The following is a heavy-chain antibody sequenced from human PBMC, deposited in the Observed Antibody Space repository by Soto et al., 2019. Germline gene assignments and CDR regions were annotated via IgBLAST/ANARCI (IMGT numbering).Heavy chain of an antibody. CDR3: ARADSSSWPLDAFDI. CDR1: GFTFCSYS. D-gene: IGHD6-13*01. J-gene: IGHJ3*02. Sequence: PGGSMRRSCAASGFTFCSYSMNWVRQDPGKGLEWVSSISSSSSYIYYADSVKGRFTISRDNAKNSLYLQMNSLRAEDTAVYYCARADSSSWPLDAFDIWGQGTMVTVSS. CDR2: ISSSSSYI. V-gene: IGHV3-21*01.